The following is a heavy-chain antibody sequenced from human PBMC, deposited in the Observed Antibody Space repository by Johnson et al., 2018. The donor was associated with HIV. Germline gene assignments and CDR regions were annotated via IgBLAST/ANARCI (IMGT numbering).Heavy chain of an antibody. J-gene: IGHJ3*02. CDR3: ARKGDAFDI. V-gene: IGHV3-7*03. CDR2: IKQDGSEK. Sequence: VQLVESGGGLVKPGGSLRLSCAASGFTFSDYYMSWIRQAPGKGLEWVANIKQDGSEKYYVDSVKGRFTISRDNAKNSLHLQMNSLRADDTAVYYCARKGDAFDIWGQGTMVTVSS. CDR1: GFTFSDYY.